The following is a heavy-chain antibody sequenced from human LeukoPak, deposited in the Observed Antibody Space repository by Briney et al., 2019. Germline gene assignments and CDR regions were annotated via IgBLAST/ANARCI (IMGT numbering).Heavy chain of an antibody. V-gene: IGHV3-7*01. CDR2: IKQDGSEK. CDR1: GFTFSSYW. D-gene: IGHD5-18*01. CDR3: ARDREIQLWFRTGTGPWPEAVMGY. Sequence: PGGSLRLSCAASGFTFSSYWMSWVRQAPGKGLEWVANIKQDGSEKYYVDSVKGRFTISRDNAKNSLYLQMNSLRAEDTAVYYCARDREIQLWFRTGTGPWPEAVMGYWGQGTLVTVSS. J-gene: IGHJ4*02.